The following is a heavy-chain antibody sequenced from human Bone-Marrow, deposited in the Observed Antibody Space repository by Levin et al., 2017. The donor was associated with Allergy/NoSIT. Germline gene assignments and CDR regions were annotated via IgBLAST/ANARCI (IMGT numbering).Heavy chain of an antibody. V-gene: IGHV3-74*01. CDR1: GFTFSNFW. CDR2: IDSDGTTT. CDR3: VQGSYGSGSNPNWFDP. J-gene: IGHJ5*02. D-gene: IGHD3-10*01. Sequence: GESLKISCAASGFTFSNFWMHWVRQPPGKGLVWVSRIDSDGTTTTYADSVKGRFTISRDNAKNTLYLQMSSLRAEDTAVYFCVQGSYGSGSNPNWFDPWGQGTLVIVSS.